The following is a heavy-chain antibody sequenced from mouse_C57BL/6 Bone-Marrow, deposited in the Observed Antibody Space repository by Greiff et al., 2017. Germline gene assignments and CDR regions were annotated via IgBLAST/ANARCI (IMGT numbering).Heavy chain of an antibody. CDR2: IYPSDSET. CDR3: ARDGYYGWFAD. V-gene: IGHV1-61*01. J-gene: IGHJ3*01. D-gene: IGHD2-3*01. Sequence: QVQLQQPGAELVRSGSSVKLSCKASGYTFTSHWMDWVKQRPGQGLEWIGNIYPSDSETHYNQKFKDKATLTVAKSSSTAYMQLSSLTSEDSAVYYCARDGYYGWFADWGQEALVTVSA. CDR1: GYTFTSHW.